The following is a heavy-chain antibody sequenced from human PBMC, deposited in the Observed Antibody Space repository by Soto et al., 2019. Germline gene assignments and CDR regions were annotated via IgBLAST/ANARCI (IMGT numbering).Heavy chain of an antibody. J-gene: IGHJ4*02. CDR1: GFIFGSYG. D-gene: IGHD4-17*01. CDR2: ISYDGTNK. V-gene: IGHV3-30*18. Sequence: QVQLVESGGGVVQPGRSLRLSCVASGFIFGSYGMHWVRQAPGEGLEWVAVISYDGTNKYYADSVKGRFTISRDNSKNTLWLQMNSLIAEDTAVYYCAQVPKYTVTPHDDYWGQGTLVTVSS. CDR3: AQVPKYTVTPHDDY.